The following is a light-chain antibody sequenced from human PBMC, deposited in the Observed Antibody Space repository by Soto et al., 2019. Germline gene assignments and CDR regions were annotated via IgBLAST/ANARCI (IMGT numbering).Light chain of an antibody. CDR1: SSDVGGYNY. CDR3: SSYTRTTTFVV. CDR2: QVY. V-gene: IGLV2-14*01. J-gene: IGLJ3*02. Sequence: ALTQPASVSGSLGQWITISCTGTSSDVGGYNYVSWYQHHPGKAPKLIIYQVYSRPSGVSNRFSGSKFGNTASLTISGLQAEDEADYYCSSYTRTTTFVVFGGGTKVTVL.